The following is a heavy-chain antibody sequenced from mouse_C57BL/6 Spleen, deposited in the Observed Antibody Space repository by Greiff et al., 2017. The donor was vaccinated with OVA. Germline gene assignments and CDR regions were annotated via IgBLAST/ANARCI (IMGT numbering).Heavy chain of an antibody. CDR3: ARNAMDY. J-gene: IGHJ4*01. Sequence: QVQLQQSGPELVKPGASVKISCKASGYAFSSSWMNWVKQKPGKGLEWIGRIYPGDGDTNYNGKFKGKATLTADKSSSTAYMQLSSLTSEDSAVYFCARNAMDYWGQGTSVTVSS. V-gene: IGHV1-82*01. CDR2: IYPGDGDT. CDR1: GYAFSSSW.